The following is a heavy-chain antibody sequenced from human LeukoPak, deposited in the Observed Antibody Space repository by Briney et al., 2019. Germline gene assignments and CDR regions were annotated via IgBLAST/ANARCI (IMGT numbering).Heavy chain of an antibody. V-gene: IGHV3-23*01. D-gene: IGHD6-13*01. CDR3: AKDEAPAAGSWNYYYGMDV. J-gene: IGHJ6*02. CDR1: GFTFSSYA. CDR2: IGGSGGST. Sequence: GGSLRLSCLASGFTFSSYAMSWVRQAPGKGLEWVSAIGGSGGSTYYADSVKGRFTVSRDDFKNTLYLQMNSLRVEDTAVYYCAKDEAPAAGSWNYYYGMDVWGQGTTVTVSS.